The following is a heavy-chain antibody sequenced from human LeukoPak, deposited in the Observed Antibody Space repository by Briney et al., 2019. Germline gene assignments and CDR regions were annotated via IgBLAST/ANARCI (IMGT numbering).Heavy chain of an antibody. Sequence: SETLSLTCAVYGGSFSGYYWSWIRQPPGKGLEWIGEINHSGSTNYNPSLKSRVTISVDTSKNRSSLKLSSVTAADTAVYYCARATRRGGATLTHWGQGTLVTVSS. CDR1: GGSFSGYY. D-gene: IGHD1-26*01. CDR2: INHSGST. V-gene: IGHV4-34*01. CDR3: ARATRRGGATLTH. J-gene: IGHJ4*02.